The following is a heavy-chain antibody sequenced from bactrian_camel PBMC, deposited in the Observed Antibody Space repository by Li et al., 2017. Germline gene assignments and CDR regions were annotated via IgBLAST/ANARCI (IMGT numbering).Heavy chain of an antibody. V-gene: IGHV3S6*01. Sequence: VQLVESGGGLLQPGGSLRLSCAASGFTFSDYWMNWVRQAPGKGLEWVSGIDSTGSDTYYADSVKGRFTISRDNAKHVQYLQMNSLKPEDTAVYYCAVDLRCLRRRRGEYTDYTYWGQGTQVTVS. CDR2: IDSTGSDT. J-gene: IGHJ4*01. D-gene: IGHD2*01. CDR1: GFTFSDYW. CDR3: AVDLRCLRRRRGEYTDYTY.